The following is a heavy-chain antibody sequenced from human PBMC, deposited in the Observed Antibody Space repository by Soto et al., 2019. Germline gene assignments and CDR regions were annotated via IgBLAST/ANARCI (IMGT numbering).Heavy chain of an antibody. Sequence: QVQLVQSGAEVKKPGASVKVSCKASGYTFTSYGISWVRQAPGQGLEWMGWISAYNGNTNYAQKLQGRVTMTTDTPTSTAYMGLGSLRSDDPAVYYCAALGGGVTTGLPFDYWGQGTLVTVSS. J-gene: IGHJ4*02. CDR1: GYTFTSYG. V-gene: IGHV1-18*01. D-gene: IGHD4-17*01. CDR3: AALGGGVTTGLPFDY. CDR2: ISAYNGNT.